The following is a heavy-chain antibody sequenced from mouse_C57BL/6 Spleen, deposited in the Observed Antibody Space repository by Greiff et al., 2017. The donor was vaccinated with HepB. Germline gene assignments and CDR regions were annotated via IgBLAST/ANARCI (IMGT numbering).Heavy chain of an antibody. D-gene: IGHD4-1*01. CDR1: GYTFTSYG. V-gene: IGHV1-81*01. J-gene: IGHJ4*01. CDR2: IYPRSGNT. CDR3: ARPQTGKGPMDY. Sequence: VKLMESGAELARPGASVKLSCKASGYTFTSYGISWVKQRTGQGLEWIGEIYPRSGNTYYNEKFKGKATLTADKSSSTAYMELRSLTSEDSAVYFCARPQTGKGPMDYWGQGTSVTVSS.